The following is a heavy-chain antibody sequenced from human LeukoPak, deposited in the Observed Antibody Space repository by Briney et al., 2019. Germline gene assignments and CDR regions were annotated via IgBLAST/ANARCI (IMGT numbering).Heavy chain of an antibody. V-gene: IGHV3-20*04. J-gene: IGHJ4*02. CDR1: GFTFDDYG. CDR2: TNWNGGST. CDR3: AKDIGGYSYAADY. D-gene: IGHD5-18*01. Sequence: GGSLRLSCVASGFTFDDYGMGWVRQVPGKGLEWVSGTNWNGGSTGYADSVKGRFTISRDNSKNSLYLQMNSLRIEDTALYYCAKDIGGYSYAADYWGQGTLVTVSS.